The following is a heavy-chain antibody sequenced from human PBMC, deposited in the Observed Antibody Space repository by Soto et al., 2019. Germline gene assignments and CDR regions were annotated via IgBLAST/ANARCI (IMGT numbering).Heavy chain of an antibody. V-gene: IGHV3-64*01. CDR2: LSPDGGST. CDR1: GFTFSSYA. J-gene: IGHJ5*02. CDR3: AIDSDP. Sequence: PGGSVRLSCAASGFTFSSYAMLWLRLAPGKGLEYVSALSPDGGSTYYANSVKGRFTISRDNAKNSLYLQMNSLRAEDTAVYYCAIDSDPWGQGTLVTVSS.